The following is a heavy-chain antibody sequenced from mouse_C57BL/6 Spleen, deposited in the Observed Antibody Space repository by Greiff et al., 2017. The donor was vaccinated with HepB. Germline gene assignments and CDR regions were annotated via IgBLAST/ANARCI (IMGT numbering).Heavy chain of an antibody. CDR3: ASPKGMDY. CDR1: GYTFTDYN. Sequence: VQLKESGPELVKPGASVKMSCKASGYTFTDYNMHWVKQSHGKSLEWIGYINPNNGGTSYNQKFKGKATLTVNKSSSTAYMELRSLTSEDSAVYYCASPKGMDYWGQGTSVTVSS. CDR2: INPNNGGT. J-gene: IGHJ4*01. V-gene: IGHV1-22*01.